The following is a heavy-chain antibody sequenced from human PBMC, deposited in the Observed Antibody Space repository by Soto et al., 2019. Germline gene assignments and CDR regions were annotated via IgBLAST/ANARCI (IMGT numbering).Heavy chain of an antibody. J-gene: IGHJ4*02. D-gene: IGHD3-10*01. V-gene: IGHV1-3*01. CDR2: INAGNGNT. Sequence: ASVKVSCKASGYTFTSYAMHWVRQAPGQRLEWMGWINAGNGNTKYSQKFQGRVTITRDTSASTAYMELSSLRSEDTAVYYCARGRPITMVRGVIGGLFDYWGQGTLVTVSS. CDR1: GYTFTSYA. CDR3: ARGRPITMVRGVIGGLFDY.